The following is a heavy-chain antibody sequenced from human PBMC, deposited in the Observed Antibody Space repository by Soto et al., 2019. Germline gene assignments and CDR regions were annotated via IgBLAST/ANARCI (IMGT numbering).Heavy chain of an antibody. CDR1: GGSISSGDYY. CDR2: IYYSGST. J-gene: IGHJ5*02. Sequence: SETLSLTCTVSGGSISSGDYYWSWIRQPPGKGLEWIGYIYYSGSTYYNPSLKSRVTISVDTSKNQFSLKLSSVTAADTAVYYCARRPIPMVLGWFDPWGQGTLVTVSS. V-gene: IGHV4-30-4*01. D-gene: IGHD3-10*01. CDR3: ARRPIPMVLGWFDP.